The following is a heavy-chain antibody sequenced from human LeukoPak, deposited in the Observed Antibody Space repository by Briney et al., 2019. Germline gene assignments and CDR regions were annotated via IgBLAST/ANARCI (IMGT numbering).Heavy chain of an antibody. CDR1: GGTFSSYA. D-gene: IGHD3-3*01. J-gene: IGHJ4*02. CDR2: IIPIFGAA. CDR3: ASRNLDFWSGYYPY. Sequence: GASVKVSCKASGGTFSSYAISWVRQAPGQGLEWMGGIIPIFGAANYAQKFQGRVTITTDESTSTAYMELSSLRSEDTAVYYCASRNLDFWSGYYPYWGQGTLVTVSS. V-gene: IGHV1-69*05.